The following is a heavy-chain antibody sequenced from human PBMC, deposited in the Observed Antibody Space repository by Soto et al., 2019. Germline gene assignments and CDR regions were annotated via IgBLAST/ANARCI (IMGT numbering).Heavy chain of an antibody. Sequence: PGGSLRLSCAASGFIFEMYWMHWVRQTPGKGLVWISRIYNDGSYTDYADSVRGRFTISRDNVNDTLYLQMNNLRAEDSGLYYCTRGPRPISTGTGAYWGQGTQVTVS. CDR3: TRGPRPISTGTGAY. D-gene: IGHD3-10*01. J-gene: IGHJ4*02. CDR2: IYNDGSYT. CDR1: GFIFEMYW. V-gene: IGHV3-74*01.